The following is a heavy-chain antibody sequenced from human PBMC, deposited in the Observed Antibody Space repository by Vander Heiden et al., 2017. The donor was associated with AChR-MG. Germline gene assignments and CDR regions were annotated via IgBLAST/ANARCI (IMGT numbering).Heavy chain of an antibody. V-gene: IGHV1-8*01. CDR3: ARRLPYSSSWYGGSY. CDR2: MNPNSSNT. J-gene: IGHJ4*02. D-gene: IGHD6-13*01. Sequence: QVQLVQLGAAVTPPGASLQVSCKASGYTITSYDINWVRQATGQGLEWMGWMNPNSSNTGYAQKFQGRVTMTRNTSISTAYMELSSLRSEDTAVYYCARRLPYSSSWYGGSYWGQGTLVTVSS. CDR1: GYTITSYD.